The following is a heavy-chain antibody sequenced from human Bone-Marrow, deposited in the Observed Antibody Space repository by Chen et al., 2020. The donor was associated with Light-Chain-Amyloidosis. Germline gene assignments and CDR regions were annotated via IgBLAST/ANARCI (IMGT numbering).Heavy chain of an antibody. J-gene: IGHJ4*02. V-gene: IGHV5-51*01. CDR3: ARRRDGYNFDY. Sequence: EVQLEQSGPEVKKPGESLKISCKGSGYTFPNYWIGWVRQMPGKGLEWMGVIYPDDSDARYSPSFEGQVNSSADKSITTAYLQWRSLKASDTAMYYCARRRDGYNFDYWGQGTLVTVSS. CDR1: GYTFPNYW. D-gene: IGHD5-12*01. CDR2: IYPDDSDA.